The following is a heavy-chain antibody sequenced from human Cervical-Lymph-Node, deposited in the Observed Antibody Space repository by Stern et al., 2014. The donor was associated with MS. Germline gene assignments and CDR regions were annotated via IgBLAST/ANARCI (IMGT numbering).Heavy chain of an antibody. J-gene: IGHJ6*02. CDR2: IIPISGKE. D-gene: IGHD6-19*01. CDR1: GDTLSRYA. CDR3: ASSYSGWDNPYHFYGMDV. Sequence: QVPLAESGAEVKQPRSSVKVSCKASGDTLSRYAISWVRQAPGQGLQWMGGIIPISGKENYAQKFQGRVKLIADESTSTAYMELSSLRSEDAAVYYCASSYSGWDNPYHFYGMDVWGQGTTVTVSS. V-gene: IGHV1-69*01.